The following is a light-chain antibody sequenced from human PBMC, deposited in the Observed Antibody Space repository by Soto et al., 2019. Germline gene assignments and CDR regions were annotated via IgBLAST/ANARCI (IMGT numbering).Light chain of an antibody. CDR3: QQYGSSPIT. J-gene: IGKJ5*01. CDR1: QRLSASD. V-gene: IGKV3-20*01. Sequence: EIVLTQSPGTLSFSPGERATLFCRASQRLSASDIAWYQQKPGQAPKFLIYGVSSRATGIPDRFSGSGSGTDFTLTISRLEPEDFALYYCQQYGSSPITFGQGTRLEIK. CDR2: GVS.